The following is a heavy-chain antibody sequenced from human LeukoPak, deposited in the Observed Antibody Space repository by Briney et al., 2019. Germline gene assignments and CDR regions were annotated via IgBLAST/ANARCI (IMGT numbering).Heavy chain of an antibody. V-gene: IGHV3-7*05. D-gene: IGHD1-1*01. J-gene: IGHJ6*02. CDR1: GFTFSTYW. CDR2: IKQDGSEK. CDR3: ARGEQTFGKRHSDV. Sequence: GGSLRLSCAASGFTFSTYWMNWVRQAPGKGLEWVANIKQDGSEKYYVDSVKGRFTISRDNAKNSLYLQMNSLRAEDTAVYYCARGEQTFGKRHSDVWGQGTTVTISS.